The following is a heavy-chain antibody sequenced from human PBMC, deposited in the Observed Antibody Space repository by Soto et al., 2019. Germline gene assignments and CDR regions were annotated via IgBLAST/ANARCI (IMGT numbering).Heavy chain of an antibody. J-gene: IGHJ6*02. Sequence: QVQLVQSGAEVKKPGSSVHVSCKASGGTFSSYAISWVRQAPGQGLEWMGGIIPIFGTPNYAQKCQGRVTITADESTSTAYMELSSLISEDTAVYYCARSDQRPLGGYYGYYCGMDVWGQGTTVTVSS. CDR2: IIPIFGTP. D-gene: IGHD3-3*01. CDR1: GGTFSSYA. V-gene: IGHV1-69*01. CDR3: ARSDQRPLGGYYGYYCGMDV.